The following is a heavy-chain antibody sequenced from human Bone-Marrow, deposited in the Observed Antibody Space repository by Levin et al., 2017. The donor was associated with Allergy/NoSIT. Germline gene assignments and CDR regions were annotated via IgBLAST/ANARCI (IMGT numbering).Heavy chain of an antibody. V-gene: IGHV1-18*01. J-gene: IGHJ5*01. D-gene: IGHD1-7*01. CDR2: INGFNGDT. CDR3: ARDMRELNWFDS. CDR1: GYTFTSYG. Sequence: GESLKISCTASGYTFTSYGISWVRQAPGQGLEWMGWINGFNGDTYYAENVQGRVTITTDTSTKTAYMELRSLTFDDTAMYYCARDMRELNWFDSWGQGTLVTVSS.